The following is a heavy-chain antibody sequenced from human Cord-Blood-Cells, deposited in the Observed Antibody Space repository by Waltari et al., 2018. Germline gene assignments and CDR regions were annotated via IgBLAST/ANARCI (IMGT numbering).Heavy chain of an antibody. CDR1: GGSFSGYY. CDR3: ARSSSIAARGWDY. J-gene: IGHJ4*02. V-gene: IGHV4-34*01. D-gene: IGHD6-6*01. Sequence: QVQLQQWGAGLLKPSETLSLTCAVYGGSFSGYYWSWIRQPPGKGREWIGEINHSGSTTSNPSLKSRVTISVDTSKNQFSLKLSSVTAADTAVYYCARSSSIAARGWDYWGQGTLVTVSS. CDR2: INHSGST.